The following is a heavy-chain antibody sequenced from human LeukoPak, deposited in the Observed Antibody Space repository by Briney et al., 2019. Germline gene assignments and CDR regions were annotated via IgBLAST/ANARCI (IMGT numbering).Heavy chain of an antibody. CDR3: AREILEWFTFDY. V-gene: IGHV4-39*07. CDR1: GGSISNSYYY. Sequence: SETLSLTCTVSGGSISNSYYYWGWTRQPPGEALEWIGSIYYSGTTYYKPSLKSRVTISVDTSKNQFSLKLSSVTAADTAVYYCAREILEWFTFDYWGQGTLVTVSS. J-gene: IGHJ4*02. CDR2: IYYSGTT. D-gene: IGHD3-3*01.